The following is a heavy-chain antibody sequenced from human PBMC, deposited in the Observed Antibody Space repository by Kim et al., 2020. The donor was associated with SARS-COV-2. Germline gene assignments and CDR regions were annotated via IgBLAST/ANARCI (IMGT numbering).Heavy chain of an antibody. CDR2: IYPGNSET. Sequence: GESLQISCKASGDSFTNYWIVWVRQMPGKGLEWMGMIYPGNSETRYSPSFQGQVTFSVDKSITTAYVQWSSLKASDTAMYYCARQLKQYFDYWGQGTLVTVSS. V-gene: IGHV5-51*01. J-gene: IGHJ4*02. CDR1: GDSFTNYW. CDR3: ARQLKQYFDY.